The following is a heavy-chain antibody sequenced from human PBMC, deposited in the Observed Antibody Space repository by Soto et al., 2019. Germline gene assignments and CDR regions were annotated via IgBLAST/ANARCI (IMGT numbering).Heavy chain of an antibody. CDR3: AKGVFARDYYYHGTDV. V-gene: IGHV3-23*01. Sequence: PGASLRLSCAASGFTFSSYAMSWVRQAPGKGLEWVSGISGSGENTYHADSVTGRFIISRENSKNTVNLQMNSLRDEDTAVYYCAKGVFARDYYYHGTDVWGQGTTVNVSS. J-gene: IGHJ6*02. CDR2: ISGSGENT. D-gene: IGHD6-13*01. CDR1: GFTFSSYA.